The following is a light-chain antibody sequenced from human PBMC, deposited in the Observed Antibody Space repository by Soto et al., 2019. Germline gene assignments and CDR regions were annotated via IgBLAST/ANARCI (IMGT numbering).Light chain of an antibody. CDR3: MQALQTPRT. V-gene: IGKV2-28*01. CDR2: LGS. J-gene: IGKJ1*01. Sequence: DIVMTQSPLSLRVTPGEPASISCSSSHSLLHSNGYNYLDWYLQKPGQSPQLLIYLGSNRASGVPDRFSGSGSGTDFTLKISRVEAEDVGVYYCMQALQTPRTFGQGTKVHIK. CDR1: HSLLHSNGYNY.